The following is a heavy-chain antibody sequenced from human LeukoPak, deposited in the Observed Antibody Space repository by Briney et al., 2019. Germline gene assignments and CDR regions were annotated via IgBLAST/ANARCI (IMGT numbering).Heavy chain of an antibody. CDR1: GYTFTGYF. J-gene: IGHJ4*02. V-gene: IGHV1-2*02. CDR2: IDPPSGAT. CDR3: ARSGFSTGFYLDF. D-gene: IGHD6-19*01. Sequence: ASVKVSCKASGYTFTGYFIHWLQQAPGQGLEWMGWIDPPSGATNSAQKFQDRVTMTRDRSIGTAYMEMRGLNSDDTAVYYCARSGFSTGFYLDFWGQGTLVPVSS.